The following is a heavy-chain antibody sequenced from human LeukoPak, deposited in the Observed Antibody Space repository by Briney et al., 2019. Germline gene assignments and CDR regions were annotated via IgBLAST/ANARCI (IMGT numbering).Heavy chain of an antibody. J-gene: IGHJ1*01. CDR3: ATEGDSGTYSYFQH. V-gene: IGHV3-48*04. CDR2: ISSSSTI. CDR1: GFIFSSYS. D-gene: IGHD1-26*01. Sequence: GGSLRLSCAASGFIFSSYSMNWVRQAPGKGLEWVSYISSSSTIYYADSVKGRFTVSRDNAKNSLYLQLNSQRVEDTAVYYCATEGDSGTYSYFQHWGQGTLVTVS.